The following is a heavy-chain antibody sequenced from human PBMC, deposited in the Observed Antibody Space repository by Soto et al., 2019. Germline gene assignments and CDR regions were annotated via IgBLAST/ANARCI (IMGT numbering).Heavy chain of an antibody. CDR3: ARDVDYYYYGMDV. J-gene: IGHJ6*02. Sequence: TSETLSLTCTVSGGSISSGGYYWSWIRQHPGKGLEWIGYIYYSGSTYYNPSLKSRVTISVDTSKNQFSLKLSSVTAADTAVYYCARDVDYYYYGMDVWGQGTTVTVSS. CDR1: GGSISSGGYY. V-gene: IGHV4-31*03. CDR2: IYYSGST.